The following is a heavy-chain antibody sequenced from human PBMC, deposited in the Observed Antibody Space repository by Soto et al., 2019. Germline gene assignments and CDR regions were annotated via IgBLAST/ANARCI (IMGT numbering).Heavy chain of an antibody. J-gene: IGHJ6*03. CDR3: ARAQGLSNYYYYSYMDV. V-gene: IGHV3-53*04. CDR1: GFTVSSNY. D-gene: IGHD7-27*01. Sequence: GGSLRLSCAASGFTVSSNYMSWVRQAPGKGLEWVSVIYSGGSTYYADSVKGRFTIARHNSKNTLYLQLNSLRAEDTAVYYCARAQGLSNYYYYSYMDVWGKGTTVTVSS. CDR2: IYSGGST.